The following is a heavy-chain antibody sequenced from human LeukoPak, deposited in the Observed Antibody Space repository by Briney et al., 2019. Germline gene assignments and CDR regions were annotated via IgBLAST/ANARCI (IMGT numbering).Heavy chain of an antibody. J-gene: IGHJ4*02. V-gene: IGHV3-30*04. CDR1: GFTFTTYA. CDR2: ISYDGSNK. Sequence: GGSLRLSCAASGFTFTTYAMHWVRQAPGKGLEWVAVISYDGSNKYYADSVKGRFTISRDNSKNALYLQMNSLRPEDTAVYYCARVRSSGWYHLDYWGQGTLVTVSS. D-gene: IGHD6-19*01. CDR3: ARVRSSGWYHLDY.